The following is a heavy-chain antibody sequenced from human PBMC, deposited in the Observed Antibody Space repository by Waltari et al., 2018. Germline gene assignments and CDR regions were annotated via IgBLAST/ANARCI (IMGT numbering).Heavy chain of an antibody. CDR3: ATLAYYYGTGGGF. V-gene: IGHV1-24*01. D-gene: IGHD3-10*01. CDR2: FDSEDDKT. CDR1: GHTLPEFS. Sequence: QVQLVQSGAAVTQPGASVKVSCKVSGHTLPEFSMHWVRQAPGKGLEWMGGFDSEDDKTIYAQKFQGRIIMTEDTSTNTAYMQLSSLRSEDTAVYYCATLAYYYGTGGGFWGQGTLVTVSS. J-gene: IGHJ1*01.